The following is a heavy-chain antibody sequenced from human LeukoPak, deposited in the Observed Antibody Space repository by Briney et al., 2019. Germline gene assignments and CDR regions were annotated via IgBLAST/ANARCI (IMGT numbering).Heavy chain of an antibody. CDR3: ARYYYDSSGYCFDY. D-gene: IGHD3-22*01. Sequence: GGSLRLSCAASGFTFSSYSMNWVRQAPGKGLEWVSSISSSSSHIYYADSVKGRFTISRDNAKNSLYLQMNSLRAEDTAVYYCARYYYDSSGYCFDYWGQGTLVTVSS. CDR2: ISSSSSHI. V-gene: IGHV3-21*01. CDR1: GFTFSSYS. J-gene: IGHJ4*02.